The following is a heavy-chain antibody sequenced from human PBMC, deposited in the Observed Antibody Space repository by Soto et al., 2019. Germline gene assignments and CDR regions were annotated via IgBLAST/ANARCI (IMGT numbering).Heavy chain of an antibody. D-gene: IGHD6-13*01. V-gene: IGHV1-69*06. Sequence: SVKVSCKASGGTFSSYAISWVRQAPGQGLEWMGGIIPIFGTANYAQKFQGRVTITADKSTSTAYMELSSLRSEDTAVYYCARGYSSSYYYYYGMDVWGQGTTVTVSS. CDR3: ARGYSSSYYYYYGMDV. CDR1: GGTFSSYA. J-gene: IGHJ6*02. CDR2: IIPIFGTA.